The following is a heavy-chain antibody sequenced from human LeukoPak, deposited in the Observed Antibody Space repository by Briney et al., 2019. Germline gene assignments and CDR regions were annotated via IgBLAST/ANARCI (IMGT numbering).Heavy chain of an antibody. J-gene: IGHJ4*02. V-gene: IGHV3-23*01. Sequence: GGSLRLSCAASGFTFSSYWMHWVRQAPGKGLEWVSAISGSGGSTYYADSVKGRFTISRDNSKNTLNLQMNSLRAEDTAVYYCAKGTIVATIGDYWGQGTLVTVSS. CDR3: AKGTIVATIGDY. D-gene: IGHD5-12*01. CDR2: ISGSGGST. CDR1: GFTFSSYW.